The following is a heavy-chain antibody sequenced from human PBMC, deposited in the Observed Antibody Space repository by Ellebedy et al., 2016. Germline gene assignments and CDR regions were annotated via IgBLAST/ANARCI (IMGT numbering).Heavy chain of an antibody. D-gene: IGHD2-21*01. V-gene: IGHV4-30-2*01. CDR3: ARRNCGGDCYGMDV. J-gene: IGHJ6*02. Sequence: SETLSLTCAVSGGSISSGGYSWSWIRQPPGKGLEWIGYIYHSGSTYYNPSLKSRVTISVDRSKNQLSLKLSSVTAADTAVYYCARRNCGGDCYGMDVWGQGTTVTVSS. CDR2: IYHSGST. CDR1: GGSISSGGYS.